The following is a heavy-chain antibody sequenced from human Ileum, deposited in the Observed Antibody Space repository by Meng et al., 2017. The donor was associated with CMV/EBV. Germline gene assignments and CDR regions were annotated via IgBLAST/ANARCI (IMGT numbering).Heavy chain of an antibody. CDR3: ARDPPGDGGVTSDY. J-gene: IGHJ4*02. CDR1: GFTFNNYW. D-gene: IGHD7-27*01. V-gene: IGHV3-7*01. CDR2: INQDGSQR. Sequence: SCVASGFTFNNYWMNWVRQTPGKGLEWVANINQDGSQRYYLDSVKGRFSISRDNAKNSLFLQMNGLRADDTALYYCARDPPGDGGVTSDYWGQGILVTVSS.